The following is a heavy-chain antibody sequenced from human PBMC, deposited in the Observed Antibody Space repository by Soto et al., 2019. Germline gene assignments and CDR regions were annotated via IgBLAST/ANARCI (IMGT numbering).Heavy chain of an antibody. Sequence: GASGEGLCKASGGTFGSDAITWVRQAPGQGLEWVGRIIPIFGTTNYAQNLQGRVTISADKSTLTSYMELHSLTSDDTALYYCARDRTDSGYYTNWLDPWGQGTQVTVSS. CDR1: GGTFGSDA. CDR2: IIPIFGTT. V-gene: IGHV1-69*06. CDR3: ARDRTDSGYYTNWLDP. J-gene: IGHJ5*02. D-gene: IGHD3-22*01.